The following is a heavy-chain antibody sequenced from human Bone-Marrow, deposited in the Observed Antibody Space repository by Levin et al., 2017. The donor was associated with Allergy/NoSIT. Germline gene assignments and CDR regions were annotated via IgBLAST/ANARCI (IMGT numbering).Heavy chain of an antibody. CDR1: SDSISSNHW. CDR3: ARVNRGWAQLGGSFDI. J-gene: IGHJ3*02. V-gene: IGHV4-4*02. D-gene: IGHD5-24*01. Sequence: KSSETLSLTCVVSSDSISSNHWWSWVRQSPGKGLEWIGEVSHSGNTNYSPSLKSRLIISLDKSKKEFYLILNSVTAADTAIYYCARVNRGWAQLGGSFDIWGPGTTVTVSS. CDR2: VSHSGNT.